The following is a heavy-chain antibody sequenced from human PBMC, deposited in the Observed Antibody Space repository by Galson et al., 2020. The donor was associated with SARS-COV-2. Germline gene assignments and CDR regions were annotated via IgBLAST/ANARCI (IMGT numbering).Heavy chain of an antibody. V-gene: IGHV3-30*02. CDR2: IRSDGSKK. Sequence: GGSLRLSCAASGFTFGAYGIHWVRQPPGQGLEWVAFIRSDGSKKYYADSVKGRFTISRDNSQNTLYLQMNSLRTEDTAVYYCAKGEHTSGWPGNWFEPWGQGTLVTVSS. J-gene: IGHJ5*02. CDR1: GFTFGAYG. D-gene: IGHD6-19*01. CDR3: AKGEHTSGWPGNWFEP.